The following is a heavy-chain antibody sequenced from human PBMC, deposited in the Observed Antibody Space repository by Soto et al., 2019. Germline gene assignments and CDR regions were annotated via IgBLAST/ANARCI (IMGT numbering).Heavy chain of an antibody. CDR2: ISYDGSNK. J-gene: IGHJ4*02. CDR3: ARGRYYGLGSYNPKLDY. CDR1: GFTFSSYA. Sequence: QVQLVESGGGVVQPGRSLRLSCAASGFTFSSYAMHWVRQAPGKGLEWVAVISYDGSNKYYADSVKGRFTISRDNSKNTLYLQMNSLRAEDTAVYYCARGRYYGLGSYNPKLDYWGQGTLVTVSS. D-gene: IGHD3-10*01. V-gene: IGHV3-30-3*01.